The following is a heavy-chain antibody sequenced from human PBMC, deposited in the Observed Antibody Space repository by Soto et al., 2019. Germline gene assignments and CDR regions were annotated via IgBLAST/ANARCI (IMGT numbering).Heavy chain of an antibody. D-gene: IGHD3-3*01. V-gene: IGHV3-48*03. CDR1: GFTFSSYE. Sequence: LRLSCAASGFTFSSYEMNWVRQAPGKGLEWVSYISSSGSTIYYADSVKGRFTISRDNAKNSLYLQMNSLRAEDTAVYYCARESTYYDFWSGYYIGGMDVWGQGTTVTVSS. CDR3: ARESTYYDFWSGYYIGGMDV. CDR2: ISSSGSTI. J-gene: IGHJ6*02.